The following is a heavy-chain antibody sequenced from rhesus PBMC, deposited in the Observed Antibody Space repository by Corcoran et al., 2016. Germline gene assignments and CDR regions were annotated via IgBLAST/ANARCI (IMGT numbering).Heavy chain of an antibody. V-gene: IGHV4S9*01. CDR2: IYGNSAST. CDR1: GGSISDSYY. Sequence: QVQLQESGPGLVKPSETLSLTCAVSGGSISDSYYWNWIRPPPGKGREWIGNIYGNSASTYYNPSLKSRVTISIDTSKNQFSLKLSSVTAADTAVYYCARRCGGRGVCYADADYWGQGVLVTVSS. CDR3: ARRCGGRGVCYADADY. J-gene: IGHJ4*01. D-gene: IGHD2-39*01.